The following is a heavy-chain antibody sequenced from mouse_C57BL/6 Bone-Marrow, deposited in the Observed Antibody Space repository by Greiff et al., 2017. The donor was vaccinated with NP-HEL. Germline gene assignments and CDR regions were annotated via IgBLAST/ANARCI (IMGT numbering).Heavy chain of an antibody. J-gene: IGHJ3*01. CDR3: ARDYYGSSPFAY. Sequence: QVHVKQSGAELVRPGSSVKLSCKASGYTFTSYWMDWVKQRPGQGLEWIGNIYPSDSETHYNQKFKDKATLTVDKSSSTAYMQLSSLTSEDSAVYYCARDYYGSSPFAYWGQGTLVTVSA. V-gene: IGHV1-61*01. D-gene: IGHD1-1*01. CDR2: IYPSDSET. CDR1: GYTFTSYW.